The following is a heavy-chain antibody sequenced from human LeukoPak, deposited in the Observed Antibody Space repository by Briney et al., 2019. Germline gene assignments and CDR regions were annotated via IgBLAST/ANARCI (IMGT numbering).Heavy chain of an antibody. CDR1: GFTFNNYA. Sequence: GGSLRLSCAASGFTFNNYAMSWVRQAPGKGLEWVSVIYSGGSTYYADSVKGRFTISRVNSKNTLYLQMNSLRAEDTAVYYCARGENYGGNYHLPFSAFDIWGQGTMVTVSS. V-gene: IGHV3-66*01. CDR3: ARGENYGGNYHLPFSAFDI. J-gene: IGHJ3*02. CDR2: IYSGGST. D-gene: IGHD4-23*01.